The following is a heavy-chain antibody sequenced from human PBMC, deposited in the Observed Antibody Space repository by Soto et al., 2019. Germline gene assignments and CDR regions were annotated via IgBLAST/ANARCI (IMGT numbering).Heavy chain of an antibody. CDR2: IWYDGSNK. CDR3: ARDVSGWLDY. Sequence: GGSLRLSCAESGFTFSSYGMLWVRQAPGKGLEWVAVIWYDGSNKYYADSVKGRFTISRDNSKNTLYLQMNSLRAEDTAVYYCARDVSGWLDYWGQGTLVTVSS. J-gene: IGHJ4*02. D-gene: IGHD6-19*01. CDR1: GFTFSSYG. V-gene: IGHV3-33*01.